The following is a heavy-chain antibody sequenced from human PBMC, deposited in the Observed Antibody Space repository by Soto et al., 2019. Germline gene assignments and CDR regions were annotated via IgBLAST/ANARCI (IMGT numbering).Heavy chain of an antibody. CDR2: ISAYNGNT. CDR1: GYTFTSYG. V-gene: IGHV1-18*04. CDR3: ARVEPYYYDSSGYYYPFDY. J-gene: IGHJ4*02. Sequence: QVQLVQSGAEVKKPGASVKVSCKASGYTFTSYGISWVRQAPGQGLEWMGWISAYNGNTKYAQTLQGRVTMTTDTATSTAYMELRSLRSDDTAVYYCARVEPYYYDSSGYYYPFDYWGQGTLVTVSS. D-gene: IGHD3-22*01.